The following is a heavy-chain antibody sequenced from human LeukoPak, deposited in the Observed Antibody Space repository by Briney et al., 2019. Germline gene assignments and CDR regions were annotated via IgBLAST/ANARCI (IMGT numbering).Heavy chain of an antibody. V-gene: IGHV3-23*01. J-gene: IGHJ4*02. CDR1: GFTFSSYA. CDR2: ISGSGGST. D-gene: IGHD1-26*01. CDR3: EIKSVGSAPNYFDY. Sequence: GGSLRLSCAASGFTFSSYAMSWVRQAPGKGLKRVSAISGSGGSTYYADSVKGRFTISRDNSKNTLYLQMNSQRAEDTAVYYCEIKSVGSAPNYFDYWGQGTLVTVSS.